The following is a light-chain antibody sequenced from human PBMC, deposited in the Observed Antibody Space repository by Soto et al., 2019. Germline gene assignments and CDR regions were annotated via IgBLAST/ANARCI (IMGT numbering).Light chain of an antibody. V-gene: IGKV3-15*01. Sequence: IVMTQSPATLPVSPVERATLSCRASQNIYSNVAWYQQRPGQAPRLLIYRASTRAPGIPARFSGSGSGTEFTLTISSLQSEDFTVYSCLQYHNLWAFGQGTKVDIK. CDR1: QNIYSN. J-gene: IGKJ1*01. CDR3: LQYHNLWA. CDR2: RAS.